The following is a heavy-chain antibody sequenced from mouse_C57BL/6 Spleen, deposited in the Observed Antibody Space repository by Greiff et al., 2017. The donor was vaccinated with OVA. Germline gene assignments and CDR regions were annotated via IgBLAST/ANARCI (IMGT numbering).Heavy chain of an antibody. D-gene: IGHD1-1*01. CDR1: GFTFSDYY. Sequence: VQLKESEGGLVQPGSSMKLSCTASGFTFSDYYMAWVRQVPEKGLEWVANINYDGSSTYYLDSLKSRFIISRDNAKNILYLQMSSLKSEDTATYYCARGDYYGSSPLYYAMDYWGQGTSVTVSS. CDR3: ARGDYYGSSPLYYAMDY. V-gene: IGHV5-16*01. J-gene: IGHJ4*01. CDR2: INYDGSST.